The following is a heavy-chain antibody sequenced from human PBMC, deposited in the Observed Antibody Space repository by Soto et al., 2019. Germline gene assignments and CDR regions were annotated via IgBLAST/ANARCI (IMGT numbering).Heavy chain of an antibody. D-gene: IGHD6-19*01. CDR2: IYPGDSDT. CDR1: GYSFTNYR. J-gene: IGHJ1*01. Sequence: GESLKISCKGTGYSFTNYRIVWVRQMPGKGLEWMGFIYPGDSDTRYSPSFQGQVTISADRSISTAYLQWSSLKASDTAMYYCARSRRGAYSSGWYSPSGYYNYGIDVWGQGTLVTVSS. CDR3: ARSRRGAYSSGWYSPSGYYNYGIDV. V-gene: IGHV5-51*01.